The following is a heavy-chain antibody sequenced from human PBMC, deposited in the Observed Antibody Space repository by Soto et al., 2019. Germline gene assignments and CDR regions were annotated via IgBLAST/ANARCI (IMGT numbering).Heavy chain of an antibody. CDR2: IIPIFGTA. V-gene: IGHV1-69*14. Sequence: QVQLVQSGAEVKKPGSSVKVSCKASGGTFSSYAISWVRQAPGQGLEWMGGIIPIFGTANYAQKFQGRVTXXAXKSTSTAYMELRSLRSEDTAVYYCASPGGYSSSSNYYYGMDVWGQGTTVTVSS. CDR1: GGTFSSYA. CDR3: ASPGGYSSSSNYYYGMDV. J-gene: IGHJ6*02. D-gene: IGHD6-6*01.